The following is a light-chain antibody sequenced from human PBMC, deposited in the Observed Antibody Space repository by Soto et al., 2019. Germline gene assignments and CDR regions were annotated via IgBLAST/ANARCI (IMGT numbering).Light chain of an antibody. Sequence: QSVLTQPASVSGSPGQSITISCTGTSSDVGSYNLVSWYQQHPGKAPKLMIYEGSKRPSGVSNRFSGSKSGNMASLTISGLQAEDEADYYCCSYAGSGTFVFGGGTKLTVL. V-gene: IGLV2-23*03. J-gene: IGLJ2*01. CDR2: EGS. CDR3: CSYAGSGTFV. CDR1: SSDVGSYNL.